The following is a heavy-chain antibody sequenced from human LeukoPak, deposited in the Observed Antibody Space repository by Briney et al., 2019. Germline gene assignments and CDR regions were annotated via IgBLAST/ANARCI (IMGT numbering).Heavy chain of an antibody. J-gene: IGHJ4*02. D-gene: IGHD5-18*01. V-gene: IGHV3-53*01. CDR3: ARFTDTKGFDY. CDR2: IYSGGST. CDR1: GFTFSDHY. Sequence: GGSLRLSCAASGFTFSDHYMDWVRQAPGKGLEWVSVIYSGGSTYYADSVKGRFTISRDNSKNTLYLQMNSLRAEDTAVYYCARFTDTKGFDYWGQGTLVTVSS.